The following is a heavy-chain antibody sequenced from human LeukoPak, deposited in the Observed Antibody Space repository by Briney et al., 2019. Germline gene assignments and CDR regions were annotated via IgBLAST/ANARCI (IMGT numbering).Heavy chain of an antibody. CDR3: ARDGHYDTSARY. V-gene: IGHV1-18*01. CDR2: VSPHNGNT. D-gene: IGHD3-22*01. CDR1: GYTFTSHG. Sequence: ASVKVSCKTSGYTFTSHGINWVRQAPGQGPEWMGWVSPHNGNTNYAQKFQARFTMTTDTSTTTAYMELRSLRSDDTAVYYCARDGHYDTSARYWGQGTLVTVSS. J-gene: IGHJ4*02.